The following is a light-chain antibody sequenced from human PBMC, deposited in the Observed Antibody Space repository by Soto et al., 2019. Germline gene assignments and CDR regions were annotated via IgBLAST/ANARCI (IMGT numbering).Light chain of an antibody. V-gene: IGKV3-11*01. J-gene: IGKJ4*01. CDR1: KSVRGY. CDR2: DAS. Sequence: EIVLTQSPATLSLSPGERDTLSCRASKSVRGYLAWYQRKPGHAPRLLIYDASFRDTGFPARFSGSGSGTNCILTSSSREPEELSVYHCQQRSDWPLTFGGGSKVEIK. CDR3: QQRSDWPLT.